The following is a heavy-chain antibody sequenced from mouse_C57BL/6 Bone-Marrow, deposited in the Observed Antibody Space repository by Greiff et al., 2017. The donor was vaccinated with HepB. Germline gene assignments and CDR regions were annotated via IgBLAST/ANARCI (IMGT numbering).Heavy chain of an antibody. D-gene: IGHD1-1*01. CDR1: GYSFTGYY. Sequence: VHVKQSGPELVKPGASVKISCKASGYSFTGYYMNWVKQSPEKSLEWIGEINPSTGGTTYNQKFKAKATLTVDKSSSTAYMQLKSLTSEDSAVYYCARSFITTVAPWFAYWGQGTLVTVSA. V-gene: IGHV1-42*01. CDR3: ARSFITTVAPWFAY. J-gene: IGHJ3*01. CDR2: INPSTGGT.